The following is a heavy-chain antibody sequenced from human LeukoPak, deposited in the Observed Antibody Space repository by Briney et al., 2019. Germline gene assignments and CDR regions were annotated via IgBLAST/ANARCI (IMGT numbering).Heavy chain of an antibody. CDR3: ASSGSYYPYFDY. CDR2: IYPDNSDI. D-gene: IGHD1-26*01. V-gene: IGHV5-51*01. CDR1: GDTFTTYW. Sequence: NPGESLKISCKGFGDTFTTYWIGWVRQMPGKGLEWMGIIYPDNSDIQYSPSFQGQVTISADKSISTAYLQWSSLKASDTAMYYCASSGSYYPYFDYWGQGTLVTVSS. J-gene: IGHJ4*02.